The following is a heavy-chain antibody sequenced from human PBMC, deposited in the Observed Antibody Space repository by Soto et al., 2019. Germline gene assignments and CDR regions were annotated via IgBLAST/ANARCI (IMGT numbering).Heavy chain of an antibody. J-gene: IGHJ6*02. V-gene: IGHV6-1*01. D-gene: IGHD6-13*01. Sequence: TLSLTCAISGDSVSSNSAAWNWIRQSPSRGLEWLGRTYYRSKWYNDYAVSVKSRITINPDTSKNQFSLQLNSVTPEDTAVYYCARESIAAAGPKVVNYYGMDVWGQGTTVTVSS. CDR1: GDSVSSNSAA. CDR3: ARESIAAAGPKVVNYYGMDV. CDR2: TYYRSKWYN.